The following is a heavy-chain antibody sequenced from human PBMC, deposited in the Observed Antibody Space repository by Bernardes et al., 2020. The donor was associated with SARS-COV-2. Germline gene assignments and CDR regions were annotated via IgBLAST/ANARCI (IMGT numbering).Heavy chain of an antibody. V-gene: IGHV3-23*01. J-gene: IGHJ4*02. CDR1: GFTFSTYV. Sequence: GGSLRLSCEASGFTFSTYVMSWVRQAPGEGLEWVSAISGSGVNTYYADSVKGRFTISRDNSKNTLYLQVNSLTAEDTAVYYCARHNTYFDYWGQGTLVTVSS. CDR2: ISGSGVNT. CDR3: ARHNTYFDY. D-gene: IGHD1-20*01.